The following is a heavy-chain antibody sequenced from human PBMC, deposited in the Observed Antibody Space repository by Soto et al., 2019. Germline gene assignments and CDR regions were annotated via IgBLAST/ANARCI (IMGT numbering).Heavy chain of an antibody. CDR1: GYSFTDYH. V-gene: IGHV1-2*04. J-gene: IGHJ6*02. Sequence: ASVKVSCKASGYSFTDYHIHWCRQAPGQGLEWLGRINPKSGGTSTAQKFQGWVTMTTDTSISTASMELTRLTSDDTAIYYCARGDSTDCSNGVCSFFYNHDMDVWGQGTTVTVSS. CDR2: INPKSGGT. D-gene: IGHD2-8*01. CDR3: ARGDSTDCSNGVCSFFYNHDMDV.